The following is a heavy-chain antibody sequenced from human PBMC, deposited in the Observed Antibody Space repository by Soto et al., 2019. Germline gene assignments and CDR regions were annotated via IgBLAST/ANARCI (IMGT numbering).Heavy chain of an antibody. V-gene: IGHV4-4*07. CDR3: ARDRGLWFGELLFGWFDP. CDR2: IYTSGST. J-gene: IGHJ5*02. Sequence: PSETLSLTCPVSGGSISSYYWSWIRQPAGKGLEWIGRIYTSGSTNYNPSLKSRVTMSVDTSKNQFSLKLSSVTAADTAVYYCARDRGLWFGELLFGWFDPWGQGTLVTVSS. CDR1: GGSISSYY. D-gene: IGHD3-10*01.